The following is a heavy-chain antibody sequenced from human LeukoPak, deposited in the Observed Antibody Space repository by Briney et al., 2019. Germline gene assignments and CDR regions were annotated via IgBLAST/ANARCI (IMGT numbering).Heavy chain of an antibody. CDR2: IYYSGST. D-gene: IGHD2-2*01. V-gene: IGHV4-59*01. CDR3: ARDPRVGYQLNPGLYYFDY. Sequence: PSETLSLTCTVSGGSISSYYWSWIRQPPGKGLEWIGDIYYSGSTNYNPSLKSRVTISVDTSKNQFSLKLCSVTAADTAVYYCARDPRVGYQLNPGLYYFDYWGQGTLVTVSS. CDR1: GGSISSYY. J-gene: IGHJ4*02.